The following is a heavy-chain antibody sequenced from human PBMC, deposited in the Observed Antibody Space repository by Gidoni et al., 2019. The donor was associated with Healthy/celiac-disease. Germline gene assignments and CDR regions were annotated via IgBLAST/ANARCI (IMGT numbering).Heavy chain of an antibody. V-gene: IGHV1-3*01. J-gene: IGHJ5*02. CDR2: INAGNGNT. CDR3: ARGDIVVVPAALNGP. CDR1: GYTFTSYA. D-gene: IGHD2-2*01. Sequence: QVQLVQSGAEVKKPGASVKVSCKASGYTFTSYAMHWVRQAPGQRLEWMGWINAGNGNTKYSQKFQGRVTITRDTSASTAYMELSSLRSEDTAVYYCARGDIVVVPAALNGPWGQGTLVTVSS.